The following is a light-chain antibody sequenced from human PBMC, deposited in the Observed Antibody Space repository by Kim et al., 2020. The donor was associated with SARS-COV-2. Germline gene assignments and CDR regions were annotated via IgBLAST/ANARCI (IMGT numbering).Light chain of an antibody. J-gene: IGKJ2*01. Sequence: IDSWLARYQQKPGKAPKLLIYKASNLQGGVPSRFSGSGSGTEFTLTVNNLQPDDFAIYYCQQYNNFLYTFGQGTKLEI. V-gene: IGKV1-5*03. CDR1: IDSW. CDR3: QQYNNFLYT. CDR2: KAS.